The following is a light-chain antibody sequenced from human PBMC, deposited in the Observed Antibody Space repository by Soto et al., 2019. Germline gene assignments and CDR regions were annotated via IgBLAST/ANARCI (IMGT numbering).Light chain of an antibody. Sequence: ALTQPASVSGSPGQSITISCTGTSSDVGSNNYVSWYQQHPGKAPKLMIYGVSNRPSGVSNRFSGSKSGHTASLTISGLQAEDEADYYCGSYTSSSTRVFGTGTKVTVL. CDR2: GVS. CDR1: SSDVGSNNY. V-gene: IGLV2-14*01. J-gene: IGLJ1*01. CDR3: GSYTSSSTRV.